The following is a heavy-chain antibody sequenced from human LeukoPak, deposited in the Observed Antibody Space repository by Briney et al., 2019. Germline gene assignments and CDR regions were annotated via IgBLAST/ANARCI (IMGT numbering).Heavy chain of an antibody. D-gene: IGHD6-6*01. CDR3: ARGEYSSSYSPLNY. Sequence: SETLSLTCTVSGGSISSYYWSWIRQPPGKGLEWIGYIYYSGSINYNPSLKSRVTISVDTSKNQFSLKLSSVTAADTAVYYCARGEYSSSYSPLNYWGQGTLVTVSS. J-gene: IGHJ4*02. CDR2: IYYSGSI. V-gene: IGHV4-59*01. CDR1: GGSISSYY.